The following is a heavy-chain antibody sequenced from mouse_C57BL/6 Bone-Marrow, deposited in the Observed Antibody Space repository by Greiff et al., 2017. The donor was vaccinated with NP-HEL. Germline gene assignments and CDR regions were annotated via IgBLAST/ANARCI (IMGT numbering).Heavy chain of an antibody. CDR3: VIYYDYDGDAY. Sequence: VKLQESGPELVKPGASVKISCKASGYAFSSSWMNWVKQRPGKGLEWIGRIYPGDGDTNYNGKFKGKATLTADKSSSTAYMQLSSLTSEDSAVYFCVIYYDYDGDAYWGQGTLVTVSA. D-gene: IGHD2-4*01. J-gene: IGHJ3*01. CDR2: IYPGDGDT. V-gene: IGHV1-82*01. CDR1: GYAFSSSW.